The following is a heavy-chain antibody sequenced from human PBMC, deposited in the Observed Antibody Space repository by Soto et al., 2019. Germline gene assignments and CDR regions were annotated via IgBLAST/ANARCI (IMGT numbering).Heavy chain of an antibody. V-gene: IGHV3-33*01. CDR1: GFTFSSYG. CDR2: IWYDGSNK. Sequence: GSLRLSCAASGFTFSSYGMHWVRQAPGKGLEWVAVIWYDGSNKYYADSVKGRFTISRDNSKNTLYLQMNSLRAEDTAVYYCARDQSLLGKICGYECDGMDVLSLGTTVTVSS. CDR3: ARDQSLLGKICGYECDGMDV. J-gene: IGHJ6*02. D-gene: IGHD7-27*01.